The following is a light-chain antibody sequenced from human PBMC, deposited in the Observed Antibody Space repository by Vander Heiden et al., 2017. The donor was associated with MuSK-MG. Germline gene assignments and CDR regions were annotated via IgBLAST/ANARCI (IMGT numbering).Light chain of an antibody. CDR2: DVS. Sequence: QSALTQPASVPGSPGQSISISCTVTSSDVGGYNYVAWDQHHPGKAHKLMIYDVSNRPSGVSNRFSGSKSGNTASLTISGLQAEDEADYYCSAYTSSSILFGGGTKLTVL. CDR1: SSDVGGYNY. J-gene: IGLJ3*02. V-gene: IGLV2-14*03. CDR3: SAYTSSSIL.